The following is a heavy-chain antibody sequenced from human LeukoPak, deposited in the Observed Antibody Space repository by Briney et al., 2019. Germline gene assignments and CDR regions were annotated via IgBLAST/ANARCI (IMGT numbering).Heavy chain of an antibody. CDR2: IYTSGST. CDR3: ARVQVVPAAARRAFDI. V-gene: IGHV4-61*02. J-gene: IGHJ3*02. D-gene: IGHD2-2*01. CDR1: GGSISSGSYY. Sequence: SETLSLTCTVSGGSISSGSYYWGWIRQPAGKGLEWIGRIYTSGSTNYKPSLKSRFTIAVDTSKNQFSLKLSSVTAADTAVYYCARVQVVPAAARRAFDIGGQGTMVTVSS.